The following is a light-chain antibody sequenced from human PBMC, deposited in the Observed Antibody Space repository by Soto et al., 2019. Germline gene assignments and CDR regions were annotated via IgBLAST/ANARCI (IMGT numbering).Light chain of an antibody. CDR2: GAS. J-gene: IGKJ1*01. Sequence: EVVLTQSPGTLSLSPGERATLSCRASQSVSSYLAWYQQKPGQAPRLLIYGASTRATGIPARFSGSGSGTEFTLTISRLQSEDFAVYYCRQYNNWPPWTFGQGTKVDNK. V-gene: IGKV3-15*01. CDR3: RQYNNWPPWT. CDR1: QSVSSY.